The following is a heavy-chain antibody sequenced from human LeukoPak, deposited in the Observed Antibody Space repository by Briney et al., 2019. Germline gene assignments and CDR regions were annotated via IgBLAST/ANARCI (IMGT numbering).Heavy chain of an antibody. V-gene: IGHV4-34*01. CDR2: INHSGST. J-gene: IGHJ3*02. D-gene: IGHD6-6*01. Sequence: PSETLSLTCAVYGGSFSGYYWSWIRQPPGKGLEWIGEINHSGSTSYNPSLKSRVTISLDTSKNQFSLKLSSVTAADTAVYYCARGPTRSSYAFDIWGQGTMVTVSS. CDR3: ARGPTRSSYAFDI. CDR1: GGSFSGYY.